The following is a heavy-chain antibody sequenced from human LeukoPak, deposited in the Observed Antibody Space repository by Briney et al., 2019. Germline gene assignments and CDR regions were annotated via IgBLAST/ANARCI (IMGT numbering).Heavy chain of an antibody. CDR3: ARSGVKYSGSYLYYFDY. V-gene: IGHV1-8*01. D-gene: IGHD1-26*01. CDR1: GYTFTSYD. CDR2: MNPNSGNT. J-gene: IGHJ4*02. Sequence: GASVKVSCKASGYTFTSYDINWVRQATGQGLEWMGWMNPNSGNTGYAQKFQGRVTMTRNTSISTAYMELSSLRSEDTAVYYCARSGVKYSGSYLYYFDYWGQGTLVTVSS.